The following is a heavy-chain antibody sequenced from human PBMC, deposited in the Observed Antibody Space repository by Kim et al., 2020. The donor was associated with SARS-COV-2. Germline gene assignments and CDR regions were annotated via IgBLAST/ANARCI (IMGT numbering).Heavy chain of an antibody. D-gene: IGHD6-19*01. J-gene: IGHJ4*02. CDR2: IWYDGSNK. V-gene: IGHV3-33*01. CDR3: ARDSTMAVAALGY. Sequence: GGSLRLSCAASGFTFSSYGMHWVRQAPGKGLEWVAVIWYDGSNKYYADSVKGRFTISRDNSKNTLYLQMNSLRAEDTAVYYCARDSTMAVAALGYWGQGTLVTVSS. CDR1: GFTFSSYG.